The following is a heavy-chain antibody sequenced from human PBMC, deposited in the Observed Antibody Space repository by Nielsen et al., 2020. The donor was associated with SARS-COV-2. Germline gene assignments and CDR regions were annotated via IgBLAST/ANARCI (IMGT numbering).Heavy chain of an antibody. CDR3: AKETGRIRWSGYSSAVGSGNFDY. CDR1: GFTFSSYA. J-gene: IGHJ4*02. D-gene: IGHD3-3*01. V-gene: IGHV3-23*01. Sequence: GESLKISCAASGFTFSSYAMSWVRQAPGKGLEWVSAISGSGGSTYYADSVKGRFTISRDNSKNTLYLQMNSLRAEDTAVYYCAKETGRIRWSGYSSAVGSGNFDYWGQGTLVTVSS. CDR2: ISGSGGST.